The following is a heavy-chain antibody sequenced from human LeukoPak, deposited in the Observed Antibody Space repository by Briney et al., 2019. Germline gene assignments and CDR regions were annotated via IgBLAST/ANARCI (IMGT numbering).Heavy chain of an antibody. CDR3: ARMPLSSGYDYYYYGLDV. D-gene: IGHD5-12*01. V-gene: IGHV3-7*01. CDR1: GFSFRSYW. Sequence: GGSLRLSCAASGFSFRSYWMSWVRQAPGKGLEWVANIKPDGSGRGYVDSLKGRFTISRDNAKNLVSLQMNSLTADDTAVYYCARMPLSSGYDYYYYGLDVWGQGTTVTVSS. J-gene: IGHJ6*02. CDR2: IKPDGSGR.